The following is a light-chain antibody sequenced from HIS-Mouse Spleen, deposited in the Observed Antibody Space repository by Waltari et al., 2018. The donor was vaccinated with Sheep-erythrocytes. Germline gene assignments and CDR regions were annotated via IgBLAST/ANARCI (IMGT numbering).Light chain of an antibody. CDR3: MQALQTPIFT. J-gene: IGKJ3*01. V-gene: IGKV2-28*01. Sequence: DIVMTQSPLSLPVTPGEPAPISCRSSPSLLHSNGYKYLDWYLQKPGQSPQLLIYLGSNRASGVPDRFSGSGSGTDFTLKISRVEAEDVGVYYCMQALQTPIFTFGPGTKVDIK. CDR2: LGS. CDR1: PSLLHSNGYKY.